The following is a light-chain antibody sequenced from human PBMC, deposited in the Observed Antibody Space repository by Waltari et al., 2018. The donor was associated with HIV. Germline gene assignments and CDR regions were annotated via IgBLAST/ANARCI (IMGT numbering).Light chain of an antibody. CDR2: EHH. Sequence: NFMLTQTHSVSESPGKTVTISCTRSSGGIASNYVQWYQQRPGSSPTTVIYEHHQRPFGVPDRFSGSIDSSSNAASLTISGLKTEDEADYYCQSYDSSNHVVFGGGTKVTVL. V-gene: IGLV6-57*01. CDR1: SGGIASNY. J-gene: IGLJ2*01. CDR3: QSYDSSNHVV.